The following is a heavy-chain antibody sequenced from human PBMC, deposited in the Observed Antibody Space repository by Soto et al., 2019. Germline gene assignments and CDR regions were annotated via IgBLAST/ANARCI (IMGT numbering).Heavy chain of an antibody. CDR2: IIPLFDSA. V-gene: IGHV1-69*06. Sequence: SVKVSCKTSGDTFSNYAISWVRQAPGQGLEWMGGIIPLFDSASYAQRSHDRVTITADKFTSTAYMELRSLTSEDTAVYYCAASTLQSGVSGYFHLEIWGQGTLVTVS. CDR1: GDTFSNYA. CDR3: AASTLQSGVSGYFHLEI. J-gene: IGHJ4*02. D-gene: IGHD3-3*01.